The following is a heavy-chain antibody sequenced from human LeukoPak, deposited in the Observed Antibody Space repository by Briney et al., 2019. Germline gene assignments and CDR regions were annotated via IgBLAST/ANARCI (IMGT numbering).Heavy chain of an antibody. CDR1: GGSISSSSYY. CDR3: ARQNGYCSSTSCYGYMDV. J-gene: IGHJ6*03. Sequence: PSETLSLTCTVSGGSISSSSYYWGWIRQPPGKGLEWIVSIYDSGSTYYNPSLKSRVTISVDTSKNQFSLKLSSVTAADTAVYYCARQNGYCSSTSCYGYMDVWGKGTTVTVSS. V-gene: IGHV4-39*01. D-gene: IGHD2-2*03. CDR2: IYDSGST.